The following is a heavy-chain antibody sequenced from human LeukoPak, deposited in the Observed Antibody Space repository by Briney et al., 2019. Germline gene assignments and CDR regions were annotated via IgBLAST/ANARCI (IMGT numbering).Heavy chain of an antibody. Sequence: PSETLSLTCTVSGGSISSGNFYWGWIRQPPGKGLEWIVSLYYSGSTYYKLSLKSRVTISVDTSKNQFSLKLGSVTAADTAVYYCAGHALTTVTDGFDYWGQGTLVTVSS. CDR2: LYYSGST. CDR1: GGSISSGNFY. V-gene: IGHV4-39*01. D-gene: IGHD4-17*01. CDR3: AGHALTTVTDGFDY. J-gene: IGHJ4*02.